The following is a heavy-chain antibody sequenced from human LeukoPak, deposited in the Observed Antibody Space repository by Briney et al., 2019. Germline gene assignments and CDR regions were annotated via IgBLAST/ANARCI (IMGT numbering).Heavy chain of an antibody. D-gene: IGHD4-17*01. J-gene: IGHJ6*03. CDR1: GGTFSSYA. CDR2: IIPIFGTA. V-gene: IGHV1-69*06. Sequence: ASVKVSCKASGGTFSSYAISWVRQAPGQGLEWMGRIIPIFGTANYAQKFQGRVTITADKSTSTAYMELSSLRSEDTAVYYCARDHPPTVTRYYYYYMDVWGKGTTVTVSS. CDR3: ARDHPPTVTRYYYYYMDV.